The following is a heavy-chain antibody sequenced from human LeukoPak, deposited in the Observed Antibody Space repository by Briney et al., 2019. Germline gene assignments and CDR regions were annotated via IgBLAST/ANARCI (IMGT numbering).Heavy chain of an antibody. CDR3: ARDRDYLWGPFDY. V-gene: IGHV1-2*02. CDR2: INPNSGGT. Sequence: ASVKVSCKASGYTFTGYYMHWVRQAPGQGLEWMGWINPNSGGTNYAQKFQGRVTMTRDTSISTAYMELSRLRSDDTAVYYCARDRDYLWGPFDYWGQGTLVTVSS. J-gene: IGHJ4*02. D-gene: IGHD3-16*01. CDR1: GYTFTGYY.